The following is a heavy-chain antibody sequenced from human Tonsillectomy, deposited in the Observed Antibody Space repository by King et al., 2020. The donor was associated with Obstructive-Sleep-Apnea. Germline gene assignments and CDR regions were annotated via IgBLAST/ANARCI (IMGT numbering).Heavy chain of an antibody. J-gene: IGHJ4*02. V-gene: IGHV5-51*01. Sequence: VQLVESGAEVKKPGESLKISCKGSGYSFTNNWISWVRQIPGKGLEWVGNIYPVNSDNIYSQSFQGQLTISVDKSINTAYLQWSSLRASDTAMYYCARQDKPGGKRVLDNWGQGTLVTVSS. CDR3: ARQDKPGGKRVLDN. D-gene: IGHD4-23*01. CDR1: GYSFTNNW. CDR2: IYPVNSDN.